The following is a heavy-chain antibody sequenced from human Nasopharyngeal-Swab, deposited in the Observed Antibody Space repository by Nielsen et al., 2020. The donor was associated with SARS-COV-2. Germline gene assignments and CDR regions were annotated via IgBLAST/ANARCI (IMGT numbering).Heavy chain of an antibody. D-gene: IGHD6-13*01. V-gene: IGHV3-13*01. CDR3: ARARYWLAASGPFFDY. CDR2: IGNAGDT. J-gene: IGHJ4*02. CDR1: GFTFRSYD. Sequence: ETLSLTCAASGFTFRSYDMHWVRQGTGKGLEWVSAIGNAGDTYYPGSVKGRFTISRENAKNSLYLQMNSLRAEDTAVYYRARARYWLAASGPFFDYWGQGTLVTVSS.